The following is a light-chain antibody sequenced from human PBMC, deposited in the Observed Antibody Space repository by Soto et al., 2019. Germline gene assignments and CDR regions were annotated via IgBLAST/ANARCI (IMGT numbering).Light chain of an antibody. V-gene: IGKV3-15*01. Sequence: TQSPGTLSWSPGGRATLSCRAIYSVSIDLAWYQQKPGQSPRLLIFGASTRATGIPARFSGSGSGTEFTLTISNLQSEDFAVYYCHQYNKWPPITFGQGTRLEIK. CDR1: YSVSID. J-gene: IGKJ5*01. CDR3: HQYNKWPPIT. CDR2: GAS.